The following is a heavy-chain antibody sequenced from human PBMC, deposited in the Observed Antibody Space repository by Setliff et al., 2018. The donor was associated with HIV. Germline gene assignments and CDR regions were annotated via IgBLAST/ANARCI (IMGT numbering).Heavy chain of an antibody. Sequence: GASVKVSCKASGGTFSRYAINWVRQAPGQGLEWMGGIIPIFATADYAQKFQGRVTITADESTSTAYMELSSLRSEDTAVYYCARGREWLPVASYFDYCGQGTLVTVSS. CDR3: ARGREWLPVASYFDY. CDR2: IIPIFATA. J-gene: IGHJ4*02. D-gene: IGHD3-3*01. V-gene: IGHV1-69*13. CDR1: GGTFSRYA.